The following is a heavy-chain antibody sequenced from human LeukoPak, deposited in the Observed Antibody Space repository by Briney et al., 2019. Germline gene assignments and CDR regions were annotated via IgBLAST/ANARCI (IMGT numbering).Heavy chain of an antibody. Sequence: GGSLRLSCAASGFSVTNNYMSWVRQAPGRGLEWVSLIYADGTTHYADSVKGRFTISKDTSQNTVYLQTNSLRAEDTAMYYCARDRAGTQAWVEFDPWGQGTLVTVSS. D-gene: IGHD3-10*01. CDR2: IYADGTT. CDR1: GFSVTNNY. J-gene: IGHJ5*02. CDR3: ARDRAGTQAWVEFDP. V-gene: IGHV3-66*02.